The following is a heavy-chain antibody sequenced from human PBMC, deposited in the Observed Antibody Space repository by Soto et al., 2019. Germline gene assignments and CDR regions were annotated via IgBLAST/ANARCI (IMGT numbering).Heavy chain of an antibody. CDR2: ISANTGDT. V-gene: IGHV1-18*04. Sequence: QVQLAQSGAEVKKPGASITVSCKASGYSFSTNGVSGVRQAPGQGLEWMGWISANTGDTLYAEKFEDRITLTADTPTTTDYMELRSLRPDDTATLFCATDKGDFTFGPCCQGALITISS. J-gene: IGHJ5*02. CDR3: ATDKGDFTFGP. D-gene: IGHD3-3*01. CDR1: GYSFSTNG.